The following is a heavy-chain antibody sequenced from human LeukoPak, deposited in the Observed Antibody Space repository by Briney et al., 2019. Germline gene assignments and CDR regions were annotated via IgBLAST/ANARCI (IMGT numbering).Heavy chain of an antibody. CDR3: ARAYDFWSGYRYYFDY. V-gene: IGHV4-4*07. D-gene: IGHD3-3*01. CDR2: IYTSGST. Sequence: SETLSLTCTVSGGPISSYYWSWIRQPAGKGLEWIGRIYTSGSTNYNPSLKSRVTMSVDTSKNQFSLKLSSVTAADTAVYYCARAYDFWSGYRYYFDYWGQGTLVTVSS. J-gene: IGHJ4*02. CDR1: GGPISSYY.